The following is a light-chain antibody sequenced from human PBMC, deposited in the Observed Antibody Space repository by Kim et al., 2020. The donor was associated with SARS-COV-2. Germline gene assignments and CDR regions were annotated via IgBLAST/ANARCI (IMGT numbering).Light chain of an antibody. CDR3: GTWDSSLSANV. J-gene: IGLJ1*01. CDR2: DNR. Sequence: KVSTTCSGGRSKLGNNQVSCYQLLPGTAPKLLIYDNRKRPSGIPDRFSGSKSGTSATLGITGLQTGDEADYYCGTWDSSLSANVFGTGTKVTVL. V-gene: IGLV1-51*01. CDR1: RSKLGNNQ.